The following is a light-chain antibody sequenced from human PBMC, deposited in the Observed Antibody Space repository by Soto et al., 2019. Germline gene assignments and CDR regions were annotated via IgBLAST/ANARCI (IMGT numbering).Light chain of an antibody. CDR1: QSISSW. CDR2: KAS. CDR3: KQYNSYPLT. J-gene: IGKJ4*01. V-gene: IGKV1-5*03. Sequence: DIQMTQSPATLSASVGDRVTITCRASQSISSWLDWYQQQTGEPPTLLIYKASSLASGVPSRFSGSGAGTEFTLTISSRQQDDFATYYCKQYNSYPLTFGGGTKVEIK.